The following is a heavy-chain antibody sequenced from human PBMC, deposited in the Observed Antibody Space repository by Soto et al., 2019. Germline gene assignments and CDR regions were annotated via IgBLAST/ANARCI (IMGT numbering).Heavy chain of an antibody. Sequence: ASVKVSCKASGYTFTSYDINWVRQATGQGLEWMGWMNPNSGNTGYAQKFQGRVTMTRNTSISTAYMELSSLRSEDTAVYYCAREVRVRFLEWLSKASYYGMDVWGQGTTVTVSS. CDR2: MNPNSGNT. CDR3: AREVRVRFLEWLSKASYYGMDV. CDR1: GYTFTSYD. V-gene: IGHV1-8*01. J-gene: IGHJ6*02. D-gene: IGHD3-3*01.